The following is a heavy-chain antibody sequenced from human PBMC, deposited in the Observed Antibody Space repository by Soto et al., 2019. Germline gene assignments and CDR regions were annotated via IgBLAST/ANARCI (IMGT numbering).Heavy chain of an antibody. D-gene: IGHD6-13*01. CDR3: ARVIDPQLVPDY. J-gene: IGHJ4*02. V-gene: IGHV4-34*01. CDR1: GGSFSGYY. Sequence: QVQLQQWGAGLLKPSETLSLTCAVYGGSFSGYYWSWIRQPPGKGLEWIGEINHSGSTNYNPSLKSRVTISVDTSKNQFSLKLSSMTAADTAVYYCARVIDPQLVPDYWGQGTLVTVSS. CDR2: INHSGST.